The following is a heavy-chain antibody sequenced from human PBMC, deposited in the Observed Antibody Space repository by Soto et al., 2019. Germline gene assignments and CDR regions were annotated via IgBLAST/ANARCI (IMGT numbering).Heavy chain of an antibody. V-gene: IGHV3-53*01. CDR2: LYSSEAT. Sequence: HPGGSLRLSCAASGLTVSNSFMHWLRQPPGKGLEWVAVLYSSEATYYADSVKGRFTISGDNVKNIVYLQMDSLRAEDTAVYYCARDKTQAAGWFDPWGQGTPVTVSS. D-gene: IGHD6-25*01. CDR1: GLTVSNSF. J-gene: IGHJ5*02. CDR3: ARDKTQAAGWFDP.